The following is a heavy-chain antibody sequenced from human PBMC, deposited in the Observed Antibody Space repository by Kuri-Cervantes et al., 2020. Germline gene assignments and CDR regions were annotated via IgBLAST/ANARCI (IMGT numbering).Heavy chain of an antibody. CDR3: ARGGITMVQGAQGYTVYYYYYMDV. J-gene: IGHJ6*03. CDR2: INPSGGST. Sequence: ASVKVSCKASGYTFTSYYMHWVRQAPGQGLEWMGIINPSGGSTSYAQKFQGRVTMTRDTSTSTVYMELSSLRSEDTAVYYCARGGITMVQGAQGYTVYYYYYMDVWGKGTTVTVSS. CDR1: GYTFTSYY. V-gene: IGHV1-46*01. D-gene: IGHD3-10*01.